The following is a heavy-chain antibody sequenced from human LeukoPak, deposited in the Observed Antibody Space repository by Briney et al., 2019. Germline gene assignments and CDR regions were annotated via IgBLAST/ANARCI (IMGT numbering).Heavy chain of an antibody. V-gene: IGHV3-20*04. CDR2: VNWNGDNT. D-gene: IGHD1-1*01. J-gene: IGHJ6*03. CDR1: GFSFDDFA. Sequence: PGGSLRLSCEASGFSFDDFAMAWVRQAPGKGLEWVSGVNWNGDNTGYADSVKGRFTISRDNGKNSLYLQMSSLSADDTALYYCTRLDNPNYYSYYMDVWAKGPRSPSP. CDR3: TRLDNPNYYSYYMDV.